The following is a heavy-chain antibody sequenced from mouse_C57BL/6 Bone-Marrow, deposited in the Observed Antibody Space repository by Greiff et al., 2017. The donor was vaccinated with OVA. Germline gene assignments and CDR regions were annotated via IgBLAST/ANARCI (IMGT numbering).Heavy chain of an antibody. V-gene: IGHV5-17*01. CDR2: ISSGSSTI. Sequence: EVKLVESGGGLVKPGGSLKLSCAASGFTFSDYGMHWVRQAPEKGLEWVAYISSGSSTIYYADTVKGRFTISRDNAKNTLFLQMTSLRSEDTAMYYCARDSPLRYWYCDVWGTGTTVTVSS. D-gene: IGHD1-1*01. CDR1: GFTFSDYG. CDR3: ARDSPLRYWYCDV. J-gene: IGHJ1*03.